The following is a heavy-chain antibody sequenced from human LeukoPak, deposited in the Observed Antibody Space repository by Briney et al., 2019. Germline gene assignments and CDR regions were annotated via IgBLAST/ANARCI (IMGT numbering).Heavy chain of an antibody. CDR3: ARDIDVQVAYCGGDCYPLGAFDI. D-gene: IGHD2-21*02. V-gene: IGHV3-20*04. J-gene: IGHJ3*02. Sequence: GGSLRLSCAASGFTFDDYGMSWVRQAPGKGLEWVSGINWNGGSTGYADSVKGRFTISRDNAKNSLYLQMNSLGAEDTALYYCARDIDVQVAYCGGDCYPLGAFDIWGQGTMVTVSS. CDR1: GFTFDDYG. CDR2: INWNGGST.